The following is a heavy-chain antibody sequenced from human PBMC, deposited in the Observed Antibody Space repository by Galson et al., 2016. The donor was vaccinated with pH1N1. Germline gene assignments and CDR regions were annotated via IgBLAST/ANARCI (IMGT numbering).Heavy chain of an antibody. CDR1: GYTFTGYY. CDR2: INPSGEST. J-gene: IGHJ4*02. Sequence: SVKVSCKASGYTFTGYYLHWVRRAPGQGLEWMGIINPSGESTTYAQKFQGRFSMTTDTSTSTLYMELSSLKSEDTAVYYCARDKGIMAAIDYWGQGTLVTVSS. D-gene: IGHD5-24*01. V-gene: IGHV1-46*01. CDR3: ARDKGIMAAIDY.